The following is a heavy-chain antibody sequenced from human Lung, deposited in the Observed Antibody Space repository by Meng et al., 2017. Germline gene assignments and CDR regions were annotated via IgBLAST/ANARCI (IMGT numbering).Heavy chain of an antibody. V-gene: IGHV3-30-3*01. J-gene: IGHJ4*02. CDR2: ISHDGSNE. Sequence: VQLVESGGGVVQPGWSLRLSCTASEFTFSDYAMHWVRQAPGKGLEWVAVISHDGSNEYFADSVKGRFSISRDNSKNTLYMQMNSLKPDDTAVYCWARLGHPGIDYWGQGTLVTVSS. CDR1: EFTFSDYA. CDR3: ARLGHPGIDY.